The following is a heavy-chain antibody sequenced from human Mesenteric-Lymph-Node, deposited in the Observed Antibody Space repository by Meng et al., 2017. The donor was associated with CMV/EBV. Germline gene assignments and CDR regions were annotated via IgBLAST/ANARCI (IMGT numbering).Heavy chain of an antibody. CDR2: ISSSGGST. V-gene: IGHV3-23*01. CDR3: AKGNSGSYYKSYFDY. Sequence: GESLKISCAASGFTFSNYAMTWVRQAPGKGLEWVSTISSSGGSTYYADSVKGRFTISRDNSENTLYLQMNSLRAEDAAAYYCAKGNSGSYYKSYFDYWGQGTLVTVSS. D-gene: IGHD3-10*01. CDR1: GFTFSNYA. J-gene: IGHJ4*02.